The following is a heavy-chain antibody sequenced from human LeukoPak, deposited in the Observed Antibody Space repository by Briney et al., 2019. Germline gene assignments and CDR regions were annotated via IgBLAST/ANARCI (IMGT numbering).Heavy chain of an antibody. V-gene: IGHV1-2*02. CDR2: INPNSGGT. CDR1: GYTFTDYY. J-gene: IGHJ5*02. CDR3: ANGAPDYFDSNALGS. D-gene: IGHD3-22*01. Sequence: ASVKASCKASGYTFTDYYMHWVRQAPGQGLEWMGWINPNSGGTLYAQKFQGRVTMIRDTSISTAYMELSSLRSDDTAVYFCANGAPDYFDSNALGSWGQGTLVTASS.